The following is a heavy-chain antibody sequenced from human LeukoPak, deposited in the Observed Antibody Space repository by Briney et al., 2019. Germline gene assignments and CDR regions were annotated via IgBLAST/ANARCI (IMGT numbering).Heavy chain of an antibody. CDR3: AREVSESFDF. J-gene: IGHJ4*02. Sequence: PGGSLRLSCTASGFTFSGYSMNWIRQAPGKGLEWVSSFGTRSTSVYHAGSVKGRFAISRDNAKNSLYLQMNSLRAEDTALYYCAREVSESFDFWGQGTLVTVSS. CDR1: GFTFSGYS. CDR2: FGTRSTSV. V-gene: IGHV3-21*01. D-gene: IGHD3-22*01.